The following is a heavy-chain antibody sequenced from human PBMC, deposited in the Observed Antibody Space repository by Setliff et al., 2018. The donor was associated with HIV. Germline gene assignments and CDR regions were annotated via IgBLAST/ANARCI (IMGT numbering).Heavy chain of an antibody. V-gene: IGHV4-30-4*01. CDR3: ARGVRDIVATTH. J-gene: IGHJ4*02. Sequence: PSETLSLTCTVSGGSISSGDYYWSWIRQPPGKGLEWIGYIYNSVSTFYNPSLKSRITILVDTSRNQFSLKLNSVTAANTAVYYCARGVRDIVATTHWGQGALVTVSS. CDR2: IYNSVST. D-gene: IGHD5-12*01. CDR1: GGSISSGDYY.